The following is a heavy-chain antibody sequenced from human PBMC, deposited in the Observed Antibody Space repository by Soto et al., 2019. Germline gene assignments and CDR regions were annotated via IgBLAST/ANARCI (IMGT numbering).Heavy chain of an antibody. V-gene: IGHV3-30*18. CDR1: GFTFSSYG. CDR2: ISYDGSNK. CDR3: AKDLRVGGSYYFDY. D-gene: IGHD1-26*01. J-gene: IGHJ4*02. Sequence: LRLSCAASGFTFSSYGMHWVRQAPGKGLEWVAVISYDGSNKYYADSVKGRLTISRDNSKNTLYLQMNSLRAEDTAVYYCAKDLRVGGSYYFDYWGQGTLVTVSS.